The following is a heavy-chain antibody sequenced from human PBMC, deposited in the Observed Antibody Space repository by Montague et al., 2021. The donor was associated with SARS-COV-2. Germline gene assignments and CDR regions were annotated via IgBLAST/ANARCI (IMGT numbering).Heavy chain of an antibody. D-gene: IGHD3-10*01. CDR2: IYWGDEK. CDR1: GFSITTSTMG. Sequence: PALGKPTQTLTLTCTFSGFSITTSTMGVGWIRQPSGKALEWLALIYWGDEKRFSPSLKSRLTITKDTFKDQVVLRMTNMDPVDTATYYCVHYASGSYYFHYWGQGTLVTVSS. CDR3: VHYASGSYYFHY. J-gene: IGHJ4*02. V-gene: IGHV2-5*02.